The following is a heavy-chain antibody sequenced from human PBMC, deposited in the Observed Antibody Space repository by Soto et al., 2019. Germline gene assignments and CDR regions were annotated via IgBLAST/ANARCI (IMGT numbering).Heavy chain of an antibody. J-gene: IGHJ4*02. CDR2: VSHDGRNT. Sequence: VQLVESGGGVVQPGRSLRLSCEASGFTFSDYAMHWVRQAPGKGLEWVAVVSHDGRNTHYADSVQGRFTISRDSSKNRVSLEMTSLRAEDTAGYYCAKGGRQWLVTSDFNYWGQGALVTVSS. CDR3: AKGGRQWLVTSDFNY. V-gene: IGHV3-30*18. D-gene: IGHD6-19*01. CDR1: GFTFSDYA.